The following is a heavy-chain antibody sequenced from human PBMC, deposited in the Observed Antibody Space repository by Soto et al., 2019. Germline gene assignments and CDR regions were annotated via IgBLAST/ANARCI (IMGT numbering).Heavy chain of an antibody. J-gene: IGHJ4*02. CDR3: ARLVVRGIVYVDY. CDR1: GGSFSSYY. V-gene: IGHV4-59*08. Sequence: PSETLSLTCSVSGGSFSSYYWSWVRQPPGKGLEWIGYIFYSGSTDYNPSLKSRVTMSVDTSKNHFSLNLNSVTAADTAVYYCARLVVRGIVYVDYWGPGTLVTVSS. D-gene: IGHD3-10*01. CDR2: IFYSGST.